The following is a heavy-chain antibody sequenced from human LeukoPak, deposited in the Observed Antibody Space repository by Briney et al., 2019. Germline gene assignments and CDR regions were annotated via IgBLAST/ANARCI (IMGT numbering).Heavy chain of an antibody. CDR2: ISWNSGSI. CDR3: AKSWTYDSAFDI. D-gene: IGHD3-22*01. V-gene: IGHV3-9*01. Sequence: GGSLRLSCAASGFTFDDYAMHWVRQAPGKGLEWASGISWNSGSIGYADSVKGRFTISRDNAKNSLYLQMNSLRAEDTALYYCAKSWTYDSAFDIWGQGTMVTVSS. CDR1: GFTFDDYA. J-gene: IGHJ3*02.